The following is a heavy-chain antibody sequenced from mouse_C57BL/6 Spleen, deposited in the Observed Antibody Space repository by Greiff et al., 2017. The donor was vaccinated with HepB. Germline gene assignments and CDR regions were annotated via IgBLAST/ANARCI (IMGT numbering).Heavy chain of an antibody. V-gene: IGHV1-52*01. J-gene: IGHJ3*01. CDR2: IDPSDSET. CDR1: GYTFTSYW. Sequence: QVQLQQPGAELVRPGSSVKLSCKASGYTFTSYWMHWVKQRPIQGLEWIGNIDPSDSETHYNQKFKDKATLTVDKSSSTAYMQLSSLTSEDSAVYYCARANDYDRGGAWFAYWGQGTLVTVSA. D-gene: IGHD2-4*01. CDR3: ARANDYDRGGAWFAY.